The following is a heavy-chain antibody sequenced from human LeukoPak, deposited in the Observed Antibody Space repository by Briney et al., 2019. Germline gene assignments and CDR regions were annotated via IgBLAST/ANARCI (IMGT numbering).Heavy chain of an antibody. Sequence: SETLSLTCTVSGGSISSGSYYWSWIRQPAGKGLEWIGRIYTSGSTNYNPSLKSRVTISVDTSKNQFSLKLSSVTAADTAVYYCARHYYDFWSGYYGPWFDPWGQGTLVTVSS. D-gene: IGHD3-3*01. CDR2: IYTSGST. V-gene: IGHV4-61*02. CDR3: ARHYYDFWSGYYGPWFDP. CDR1: GGSISSGSYY. J-gene: IGHJ5*02.